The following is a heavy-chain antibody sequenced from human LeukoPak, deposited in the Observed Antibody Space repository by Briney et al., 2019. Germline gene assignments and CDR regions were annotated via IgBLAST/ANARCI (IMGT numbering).Heavy chain of an antibody. V-gene: IGHV4-39*07. J-gene: IGHJ4*02. CDR1: GGSISSSSYY. CDR2: IYYSGST. Sequence: SETLSLTCTVSGGSISSSSYYWGWIRQPPGKGLEWIGNIYYSGSTYYNPSLKSRVTISVDTSKNQFSLKLSSVTAADTAVYYCAKGPTVTVAFDYWGQGTLVTVSS. D-gene: IGHD4-17*01. CDR3: AKGPTVTVAFDY.